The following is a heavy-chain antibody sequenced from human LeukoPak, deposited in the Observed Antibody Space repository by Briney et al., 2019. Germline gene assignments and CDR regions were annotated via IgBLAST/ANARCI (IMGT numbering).Heavy chain of an antibody. CDR3: ARGPRYCTNGVCWYGMDV. V-gene: IGHV3-23*01. D-gene: IGHD2-8*01. J-gene: IGHJ6*02. Sequence: GGSLRLSCAASGFTFSNFAMSWVRQAPGKGLEWVSGLSGSGSSTYYADSVKGRFTISRDNSKNTLYLQMNSLRAEDTAVYYCARGPRYCTNGVCWYGMDVWGQGTTVTVSS. CDR1: GFTFSNFA. CDR2: LSGSGSST.